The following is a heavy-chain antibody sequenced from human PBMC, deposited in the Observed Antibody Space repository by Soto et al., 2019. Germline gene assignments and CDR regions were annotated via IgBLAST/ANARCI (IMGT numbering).Heavy chain of an antibody. D-gene: IGHD1-26*01. CDR2: IWYDESNK. J-gene: IGHJ4*02. V-gene: IGHV3-33*01. CDR1: GLTFYIYG. Sequence: PCWSLRLSCEACGLTFYIYGMPWVLQTPGKGLEWVAVIWYDESNKYHADSVKGRFTISRDNSNNTLYLQMNSLRAEDTAVYYCARDYSGNSHPIDYWGQGTLVTVSS. CDR3: ARDYSGNSHPIDY.